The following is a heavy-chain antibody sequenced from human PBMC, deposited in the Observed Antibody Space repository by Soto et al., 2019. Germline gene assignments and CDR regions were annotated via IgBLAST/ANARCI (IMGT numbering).Heavy chain of an antibody. CDR1: GGSISSGDYY. D-gene: IGHD2-21*02. CDR3: ASSKLNDCGGDCELDY. CDR2: IYYSGST. J-gene: IGHJ4*02. V-gene: IGHV4-30-4*01. Sequence: PSETLSLTCTVSGGSISSGDYYWSWIRQPPGKGLEWIGYIYYSGSTYYNPSLKSRVTMSLDTSKNQFSLKLSSVTAADTAVYYCASSKLNDCGGDCELDYWGQGTLVTVSS.